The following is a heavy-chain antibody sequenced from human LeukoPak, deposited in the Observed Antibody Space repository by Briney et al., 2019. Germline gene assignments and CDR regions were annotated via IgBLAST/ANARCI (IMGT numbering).Heavy chain of an antibody. V-gene: IGHV3-11*04. CDR1: GFTFSDYY. CDR2: ISSSGSTI. D-gene: IGHD6-13*01. J-gene: IGHJ4*02. CDR3: AKAPMPGIAEYYFDY. Sequence: GGSLRLSCAASGFTFSDYYMSWIRQAPGRGLEWVSYISSSGSTIYYADSVKGRFTISRDNAKNSLYLQMNSLRPEDTAVYYCAKAPMPGIAEYYFDYWGQGTLVTVSS.